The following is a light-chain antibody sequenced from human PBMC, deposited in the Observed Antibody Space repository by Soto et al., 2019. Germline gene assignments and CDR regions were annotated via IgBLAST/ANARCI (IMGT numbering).Light chain of an antibody. CDR3: CSSAGSYYV. J-gene: IGLJ1*01. Sequence: QSALTQPRSVSGSPGQSVTISCTGTSSDVGGYNYVSWYQQHPGKAPKLMIYDVSKRPSGVPDRFSGSKSGNTASLTISGLHAEDEADYFCCSSAGSYYVFGTGTKLTVL. V-gene: IGLV2-11*01. CDR2: DVS. CDR1: SSDVGGYNY.